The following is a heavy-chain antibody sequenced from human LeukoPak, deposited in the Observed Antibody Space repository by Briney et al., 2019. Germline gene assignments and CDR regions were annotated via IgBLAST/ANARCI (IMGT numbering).Heavy chain of an antibody. V-gene: IGHV3-23*01. D-gene: IGHD3-9*01. Sequence: TGGSLRLSCAASGFTFSSYAMSWVRQAPGKGLEWVSAISGSGGSTYYADSVKGRFTISRDNAKNSLYLQMNSLRAEDTAAYYCARDRYDILTGYNDAFDVWGQGTKVIVSS. CDR2: ISGSGGST. CDR1: GFTFSSYA. CDR3: ARDRYDILTGYNDAFDV. J-gene: IGHJ3*01.